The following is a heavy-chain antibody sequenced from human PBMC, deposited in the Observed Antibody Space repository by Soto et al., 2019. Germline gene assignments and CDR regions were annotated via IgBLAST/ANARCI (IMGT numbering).Heavy chain of an antibody. CDR2: ISGSGGST. V-gene: IGHV3-23*01. CDR1: GFTFSSYA. J-gene: IGHJ4*02. Sequence: GGSLRLSCPASGFTFSSYAMSWVRQAPGKGLEWVSAISGSGGSTYNADSVKGRFTISRDNSKNTLYLQMNSLRAEDTAVYYCAKEDPYYCNSSGPLDYWGQGTLVTVSS. CDR3: AKEDPYYCNSSGPLDY. D-gene: IGHD3-22*01.